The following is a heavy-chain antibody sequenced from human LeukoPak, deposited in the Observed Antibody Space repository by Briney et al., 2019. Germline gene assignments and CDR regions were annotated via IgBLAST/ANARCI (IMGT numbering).Heavy chain of an antibody. J-gene: IGHJ3*02. CDR3: ARDRYFSSWIHTAEDAFDI. CDR2: INHSGST. D-gene: IGHD5-18*01. Sequence: SETLSLTCAVYGGSFSGYYWSWIRQPPGKGLEWIGEINHSGSTNYNPSLKSRVTISVDTSKKQFSLKLSSVTAADTAVYYCARDRYFSSWIHTAEDAFDIWGQGTMVTGSS. CDR1: GGSFSGYY. V-gene: IGHV4-34*01.